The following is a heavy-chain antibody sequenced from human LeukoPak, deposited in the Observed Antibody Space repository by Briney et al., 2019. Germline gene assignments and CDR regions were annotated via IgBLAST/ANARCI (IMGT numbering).Heavy chain of an antibody. D-gene: IGHD6-13*01. J-gene: IGHJ4*02. V-gene: IGHV3-30*02. CDR3: AKDRRSTAAAIDY. CDR2: IRYDGSNK. CDR1: GFAFSSYG. Sequence: PGGSLRLSCAASGFAFSSYGMHWVRQAPGKGLEWVAFIRYDGSNKYYADSVKGRFTISRDNSKNTLYLQMNSLRAEDTAVYYCAKDRRSTAAAIDYWGQGTLVTVSS.